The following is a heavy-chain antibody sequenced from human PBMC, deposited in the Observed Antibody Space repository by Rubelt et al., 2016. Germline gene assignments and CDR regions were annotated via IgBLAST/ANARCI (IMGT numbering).Heavy chain of an antibody. V-gene: IGHV4-39*07. J-gene: IGHJ4*02. CDR3: ARDKGVGNFDY. D-gene: IGHD2-15*01. Sequence: YSGSTYYNPSLKSRVTISVDTSKNQFSLNLSSVTAADTAVYYCARDKGVGNFDYWGQGTLVTVSS. CDR2: YSGST.